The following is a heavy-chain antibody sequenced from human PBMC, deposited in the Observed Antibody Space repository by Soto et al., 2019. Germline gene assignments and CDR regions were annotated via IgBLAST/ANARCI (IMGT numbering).Heavy chain of an antibody. V-gene: IGHV1-2*04. CDR1: GYTFTGYY. CDR3: ARGIAAAGTGWFDP. J-gene: IGHJ5*02. CDR2: INPNSGGT. Sequence: ASVKVSCKASGYTFTGYYMHWVRQAPGQGLEWMGWINPNSGGTNYAQKFQDWVTMTRDTSISTAYMELSRLRSDDTAVYYCARGIAAAGTGWFDPWGQGTLVTVSS. D-gene: IGHD6-13*01.